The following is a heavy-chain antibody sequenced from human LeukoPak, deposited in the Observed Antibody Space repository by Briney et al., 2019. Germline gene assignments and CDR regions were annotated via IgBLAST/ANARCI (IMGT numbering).Heavy chain of an antibody. CDR3: AKGRPYYYDSSGYYYGVGYYYMDV. D-gene: IGHD3-22*01. V-gene: IGHV4-34*01. Sequence: SETLSLTCAVYVGSFSGYYWSWIRQPPGKGLEWIGEINHSGSTYYNPSLKSRVTISVDTSKTQFSLQLSSVTAADTAVYYCAKGRPYYYDSSGYYYGVGYYYMDVWGKGTTVTVSS. CDR2: INHSGST. CDR1: VGSFSGYY. J-gene: IGHJ6*03.